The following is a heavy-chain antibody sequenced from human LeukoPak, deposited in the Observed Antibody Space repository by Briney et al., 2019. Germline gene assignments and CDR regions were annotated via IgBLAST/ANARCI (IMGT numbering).Heavy chain of an antibody. V-gene: IGHV3-66*01. CDR1: GFTFRSYW. CDR2: VYSDGST. CDR3: ARDLYFGELLGGVDP. J-gene: IGHJ5*02. Sequence: GGSLRLSCAASGFTFRSYWMHWVRQVPGKGLEWVSVVYSDGSTYYADSVKGRFTISRDNSKNTLYLQVNSLRAEDTAVYYCARDLYFGELLGGVDPWGQGTLVTVSS. D-gene: IGHD3-10*01.